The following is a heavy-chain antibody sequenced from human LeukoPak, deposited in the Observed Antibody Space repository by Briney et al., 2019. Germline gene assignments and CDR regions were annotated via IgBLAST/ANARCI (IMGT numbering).Heavy chain of an antibody. CDR3: ARAGWIITSGIDY. Sequence: PSETLSLTCGVSGFSISRSYYWAWLRQPPGKGLEWIGTIYHIGSTYYSPSLGSRVTMSVDTSKNEFSLNLKSVTAADTAVYYCARAGWIITSGIDYWGQEALVTVSS. V-gene: IGHV4-38-2*01. CDR1: GFSISRSYY. J-gene: IGHJ4*02. CDR2: IYHIGST. D-gene: IGHD3-10*01.